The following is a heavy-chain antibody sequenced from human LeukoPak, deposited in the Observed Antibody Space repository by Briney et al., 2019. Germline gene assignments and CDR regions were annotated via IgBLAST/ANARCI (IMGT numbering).Heavy chain of an antibody. CDR3: AKAVMVRGVIIQYYFDY. D-gene: IGHD3-10*01. CDR2: ISWNSGSI. Sequence: GGSLRLSCAASGFTFDDYAMHWVRQAPGRGLEWVSGISWNSGSIGYADSVKGRFTISRDNAKNSLYLQMNSLRAEDTALYYCAKAVMVRGVIIQYYFDYWGQGTLVTVSS. J-gene: IGHJ4*02. CDR1: GFTFDDYA. V-gene: IGHV3-9*01.